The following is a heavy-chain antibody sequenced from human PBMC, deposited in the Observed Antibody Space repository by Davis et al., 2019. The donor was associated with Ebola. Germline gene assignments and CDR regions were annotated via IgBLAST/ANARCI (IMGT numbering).Heavy chain of an antibody. V-gene: IGHV1-69*05. CDR2: IIPIFGTA. Sequence: SVKVSCKASGGTFSSYAISWVRQAPGQGLEWMGGIIPIFGTANYAQKFQGRVTMTRDTSISTAYMELSRLRSDDTAVYYCAKQRGVGAIDYDYWGRGTVVTVSS. D-gene: IGHD1-26*01. CDR1: GGTFSSYA. CDR3: AKQRGVGAIDYDY. J-gene: IGHJ4*02.